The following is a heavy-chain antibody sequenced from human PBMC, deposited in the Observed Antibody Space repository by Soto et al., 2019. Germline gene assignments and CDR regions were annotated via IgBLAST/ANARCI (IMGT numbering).Heavy chain of an antibody. V-gene: IGHV3-21*01. CDR1: GFAFSSHI. Sequence: PGGSLRLSCAASGFAFSSHIMNWVRQAPGKGLEWVSSISSSSSYIYYADSVKGRFTISRDNAKNSLYLQMNSLRAEDTAVYYCARVLDYDYVWGSYPLNWFDPWGQGTLVTVSS. J-gene: IGHJ5*02. CDR3: ARVLDYDYVWGSYPLNWFDP. D-gene: IGHD3-16*02. CDR2: ISSSSSYI.